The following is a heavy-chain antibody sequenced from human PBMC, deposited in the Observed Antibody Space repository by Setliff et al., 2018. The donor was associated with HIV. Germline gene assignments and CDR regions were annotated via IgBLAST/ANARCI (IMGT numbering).Heavy chain of an antibody. V-gene: IGHV4-59*01. CDR1: GGSISSYY. CDR3: ARDRKSLGYNFWSGFRPDAAFDI. Sequence: SETLSLTCTVSGGSISSYYWSWIRQPPGKGLEWSGYIYYSGSTNYHPSLKSRVTISVDTSKNQFSLKLSSVTAADTAVYYCARDRKSLGYNFWSGFRPDAAFDIWGQGTMVTVSS. J-gene: IGHJ3*02. D-gene: IGHD3-3*01. CDR2: IYYSGST.